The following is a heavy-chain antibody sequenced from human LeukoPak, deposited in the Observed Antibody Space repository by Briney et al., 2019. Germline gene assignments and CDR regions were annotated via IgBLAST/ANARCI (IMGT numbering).Heavy chain of an antibody. J-gene: IGHJ5*02. V-gene: IGHV4-59*01. D-gene: IGHD3-10*01. Sequence: SETLSLTCTVSGGSISSYYWSWIRQPPGKGLEWLGYIYYSGSTNYNPSLKRRVTISVDTSKNQFSLKLSSVTAADTAVYYCARDASYYYGSGTSFDPWGQGTLVTVSS. CDR2: IYYSGST. CDR1: GGSISSYY. CDR3: ARDASYYYGSGTSFDP.